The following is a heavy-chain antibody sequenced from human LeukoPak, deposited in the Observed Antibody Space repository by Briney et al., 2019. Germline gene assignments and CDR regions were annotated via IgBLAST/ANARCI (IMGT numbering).Heavy chain of an antibody. V-gene: IGHV1-69*13. CDR2: ILPIFRMT. D-gene: IGHD2-2*01. CDR3: AICSSTWSGDRPDS. CDR1: GGTFRNYP. Sequence: SVKVSCKASGGTFRNYPISWVRQAPGQGLEWMGGILPIFRMTNYAEKFQGRVTITADESTTTAYLGLNSLRSEDTAVYYCAICSSTWSGDRPDSWGQGSLVTVSS. J-gene: IGHJ4*02.